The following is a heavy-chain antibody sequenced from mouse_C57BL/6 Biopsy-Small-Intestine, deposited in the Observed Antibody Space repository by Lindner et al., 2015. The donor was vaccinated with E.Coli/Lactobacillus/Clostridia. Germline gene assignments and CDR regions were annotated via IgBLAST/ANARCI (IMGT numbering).Heavy chain of an antibody. CDR3: ARELGLGGTTTFHAFEI. J-gene: IGHJ3*01. CDR2: INPGNGNT. Sequence: SVKVSCKASGYTFTNYAMHWLRQAPGRGLEWMGWINPGNGNTQCSEKFQGRVTITRDTSATTAYMELSSLRSEDTAVYYCARELGLGGTTTFHAFEIWGQGTIITVSS. V-gene: IGHV1-84*02. D-gene: IGHD3-3*01. CDR1: GYTFTNYA.